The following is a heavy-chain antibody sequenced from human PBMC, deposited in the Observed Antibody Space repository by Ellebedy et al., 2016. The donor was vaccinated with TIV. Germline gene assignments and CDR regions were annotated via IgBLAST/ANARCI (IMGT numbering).Heavy chain of an antibody. CDR3: ARDLIPAAMGMDV. V-gene: IGHV4-39*07. CDR1: GGSVSRSNYY. D-gene: IGHD2-2*01. CDR2: IYHTGTT. J-gene: IGHJ6*02. Sequence: SETLSLTXTVSGGSVSRSNYYWGWIRQRPGKGPEWIGNIYHTGTTFYNPSLKSRVTISVDTSKNQFSLSLTSVTAADTAVYYCARDLIPAAMGMDVWGQGTTVTVSS.